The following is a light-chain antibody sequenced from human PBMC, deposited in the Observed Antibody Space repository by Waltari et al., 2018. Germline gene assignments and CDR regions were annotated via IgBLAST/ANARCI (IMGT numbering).Light chain of an antibody. CDR2: AAS. CDR1: QDIGLY. Sequence: VIGVTQSPSSLSASTGDRISISCRMTQDIGLYMAWYPQKSGKAPELLVYAASTLQSGVPSRFSGSGSGTDFTLTITSLQPEDFATYYCQQYHTFPVSFGGGTKVE. J-gene: IGKJ4*01. CDR3: QQYHTFPVS. V-gene: IGKV1D-8*01.